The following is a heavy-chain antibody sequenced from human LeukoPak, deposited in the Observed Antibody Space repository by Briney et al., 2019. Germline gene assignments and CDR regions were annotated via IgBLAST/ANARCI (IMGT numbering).Heavy chain of an antibody. Sequence: GESLKISCKGSGYSINNYWIGWVRQMPGKGLEWMGIIYPADSDIRYSPSFQGQVTISADKSISTAYLQWSSLKASDTAMYYCAKQEYCSGGSCYTWFDPWGQGTLVIVSS. CDR3: AKQEYCSGGSCYTWFDP. V-gene: IGHV5-51*01. D-gene: IGHD2-15*01. CDR1: GYSINNYW. J-gene: IGHJ5*02. CDR2: IYPADSDI.